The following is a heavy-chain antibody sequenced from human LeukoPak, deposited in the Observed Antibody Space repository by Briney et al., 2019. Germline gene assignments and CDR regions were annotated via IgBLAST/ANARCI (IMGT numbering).Heavy chain of an antibody. Sequence: GGSLRLSCAASGFSFSRYWMTWVRQAPGKGLEWVANTREDGGEGYYVDSVKGRFTISRDNAKNSLYLQINSLRVEDTAVYYCARVARLGDAFDIWGQGTMVTVSS. D-gene: IGHD2-21*01. CDR3: ARVARLGDAFDI. CDR2: TREDGGEG. J-gene: IGHJ3*02. CDR1: GFSFSRYW. V-gene: IGHV3-7*01.